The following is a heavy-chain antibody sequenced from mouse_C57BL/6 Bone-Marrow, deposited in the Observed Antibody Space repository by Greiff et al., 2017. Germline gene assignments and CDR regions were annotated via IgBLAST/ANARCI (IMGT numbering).Heavy chain of an antibody. V-gene: IGHV1-7*01. CDR1: GYTFTSYW. Sequence: QVQLQQPGAELAKPGASVKMSCKASGYTFTSYWMHWVKQRPGQGLEWIGNINPSTGYTEYNQKFKDKATLTADKSSSTAYMQLSSLTSEDSAVYYCVRKDYYFDYWGQGTTLTVSS. CDR2: INPSTGYT. CDR3: VRKDYYFDY. J-gene: IGHJ2*01.